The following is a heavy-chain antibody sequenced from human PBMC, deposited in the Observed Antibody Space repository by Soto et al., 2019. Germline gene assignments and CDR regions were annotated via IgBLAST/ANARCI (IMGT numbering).Heavy chain of an antibody. Sequence: QVPLVQSGAEVKKPGASVKVSCKASGYTFTGYYMHWVRQAPGQGLEGMGWINPNSGGTNYAQKFQGWVTMTRDTSISTAYMELSRLRSDDTAVYYCARLKIYCSGGSCYPHYYYGMDVWGQGTTVTVSS. J-gene: IGHJ6*02. CDR2: INPNSGGT. CDR3: ARLKIYCSGGSCYPHYYYGMDV. CDR1: GYTFTGYY. D-gene: IGHD2-15*01. V-gene: IGHV1-2*04.